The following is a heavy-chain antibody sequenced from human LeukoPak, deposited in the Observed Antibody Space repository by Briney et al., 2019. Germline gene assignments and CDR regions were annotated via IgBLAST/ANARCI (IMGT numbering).Heavy chain of an antibody. CDR3: ARAENNWFDP. J-gene: IGHJ5*02. Sequence: SETLSLTCTVSGGSISSYYWSWIRQPPGKGLEWIGYIYYSGSTSYNPSLKSRVTISVDTSKNQFSLELSSVTAADTAVYYCARAENNWFDPWGQGTLVTVSS. CDR1: GGSISSYY. V-gene: IGHV4-59*01. CDR2: IYYSGST.